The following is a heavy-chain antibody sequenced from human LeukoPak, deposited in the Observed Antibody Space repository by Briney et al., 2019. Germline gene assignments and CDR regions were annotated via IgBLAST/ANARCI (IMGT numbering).Heavy chain of an antibody. CDR3: ARDPLPRDRLGYFDY. Sequence: ASVKVSCKASGYTFTGYYMHWVRQAPGQGLEWMGWINPNSGGTNYAQKFQGRVTMTRDTSISTAYMELSRLRSDDTAVYYCARDPLPRDRLGYFDYWGQGTLVTVSS. J-gene: IGHJ4*02. CDR1: GYTFTGYY. D-gene: IGHD1-14*01. V-gene: IGHV1-2*02. CDR2: INPNSGGT.